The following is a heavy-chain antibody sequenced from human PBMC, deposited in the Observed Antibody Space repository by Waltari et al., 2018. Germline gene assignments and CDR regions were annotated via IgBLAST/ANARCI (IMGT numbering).Heavy chain of an antibody. CDR1: GVPVDRSSYY. Sequence: QLQESGPGLVKPSETLSPPCTVPGVPVDRSSYYWAWIRQPPGRGLAWIGNVDYRGNIHYNPSLKSRLAMSVDTSENQVSLRLSSVTAADTAVYYCARQWIDGLLTDYYNPWDSWGRGTPVIVSS. J-gene: IGHJ4*02. D-gene: IGHD3-9*01. CDR3: ARQWIDGLLTDYYNPWDS. V-gene: IGHV4-39*01. CDR2: VDYRGNI.